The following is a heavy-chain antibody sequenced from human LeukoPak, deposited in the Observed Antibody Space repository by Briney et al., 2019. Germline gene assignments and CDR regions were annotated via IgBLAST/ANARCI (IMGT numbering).Heavy chain of an antibody. CDR1: GFTFGDYV. V-gene: IGHV3-49*04. CDR3: TRGRSSSSAYYYGMDV. D-gene: IGHD6-6*01. J-gene: IGHJ6*02. CDR2: IGSEAYDGTT. Sequence: PGGSLRLSCTASGFTFGDYVMSWVRQAPGKGLEWVGFIGSEAYDGTTKYAASVKGRFTISRDDSKSIAYLQMNSLKTEDTAVYYCTRGRSSSSAYYYGMDVWGQGTTVTVSS.